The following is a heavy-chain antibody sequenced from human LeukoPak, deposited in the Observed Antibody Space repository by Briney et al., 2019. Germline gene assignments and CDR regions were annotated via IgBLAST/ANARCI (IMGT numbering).Heavy chain of an antibody. D-gene: IGHD3-22*01. CDR3: ARDSIVVVTDNWFDP. CDR1: GYTFISYG. CDR2: ISPYNGNT. Sequence: ASVKVSCKASGYTFISYGISWVRQAPGQGLEWMGWISPYNGNTKYAQKLQGRVTMTTDTSTSTAYMELRSLRSDDTAVYYCARDSIVVVTDNWFDPWGQGTLVTVSS. J-gene: IGHJ5*02. V-gene: IGHV1-18*01.